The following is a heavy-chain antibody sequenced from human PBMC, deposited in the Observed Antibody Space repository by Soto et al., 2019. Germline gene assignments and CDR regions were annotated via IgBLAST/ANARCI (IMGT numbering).Heavy chain of an antibody. CDR3: AADRGNSSNWQLDF. J-gene: IGHJ4*02. CDR2: IYDSGYT. Sequence: QVQLQESGPGLVKPSQTLSLTCTVSGGSISSGDSFWNWIRQSPGKGLEWIGYIYDSGYTFYNPPLKSRVSMSVDTSKNQFSLKLTSVTAADTAVYYCAADRGNSSNWQLDFWGQGKLVHVSS. D-gene: IGHD6-13*01. V-gene: IGHV4-30-4*01. CDR1: GGSISSGDSF.